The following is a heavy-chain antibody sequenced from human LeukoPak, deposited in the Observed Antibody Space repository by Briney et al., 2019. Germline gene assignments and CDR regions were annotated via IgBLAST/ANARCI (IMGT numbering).Heavy chain of an antibody. CDR3: ASGNPLDY. CDR2: IYYSGST. J-gene: IGHJ4*02. CDR1: GGSISSGDYY. Sequence: PSETLSLTCTVSGGSISSGDYYWSWIRQPPGKGLEWIGYIYYSGSTCYNPSLKSRVTISVDTSKNQFSRKLSSVTAADTAVYYCASGNPLDYWGQGTLVTVSS. V-gene: IGHV4-30-4*01.